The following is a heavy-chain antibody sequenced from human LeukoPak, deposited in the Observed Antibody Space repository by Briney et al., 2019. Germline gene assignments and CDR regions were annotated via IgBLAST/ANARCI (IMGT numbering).Heavy chain of an antibody. Sequence: SETLSLTCTVSGGSISSSSYYWGWIRQPPGKGLEWIGSIYYSGSTYYNPSLKSRVTISVDTSKNQFSLKLSSVTAADTAVYYCARFGLLDDYWGQGTLVTVSS. CDR1: GGSISSSSYY. J-gene: IGHJ4*02. V-gene: IGHV4-39*01. CDR2: IYYSGST. D-gene: IGHD3/OR15-3a*01. CDR3: ARFGLLDDY.